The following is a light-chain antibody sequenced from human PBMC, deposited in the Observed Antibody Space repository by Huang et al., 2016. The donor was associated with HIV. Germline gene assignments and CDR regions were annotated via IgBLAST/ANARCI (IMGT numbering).Light chain of an antibody. J-gene: IGKJ1*01. CDR3: QQYYTFPWT. V-gene: IGKV1D-8*01. Sequence: VIWMTQSPSLLSASKGDKVTINCRVSQGIDSYLSWYQQKPGKAPDLLISAASTLQGGVPSRFNGSGSGTDFTLTISRLQSEDFANYYCQQYYTFPWTFGQGTKVDVK. CDR2: AAS. CDR1: QGIDSY.